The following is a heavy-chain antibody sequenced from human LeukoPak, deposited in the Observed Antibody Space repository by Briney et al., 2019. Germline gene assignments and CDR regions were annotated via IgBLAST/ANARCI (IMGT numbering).Heavy chain of an antibody. CDR3: ARVARDGYILS. CDR1: GFTFSDYY. J-gene: IGHJ4*02. Sequence: GGSLRLSCAASGFTFSDYYMSWIRQAPGKGLEWVSYISSSGSTIYYADSVKGRFTISRDNSKNTLYLQMNSLRAEDTAVYYCARVARDGYILSWGQGTLVTVSS. D-gene: IGHD5-24*01. V-gene: IGHV3-11*04. CDR2: ISSSGSTI.